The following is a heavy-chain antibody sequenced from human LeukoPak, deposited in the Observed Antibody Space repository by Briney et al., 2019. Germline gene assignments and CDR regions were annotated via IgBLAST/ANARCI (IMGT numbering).Heavy chain of an antibody. V-gene: IGHV3-23*01. CDR1: GFTFSSYA. Sequence: GGSLRLSCAASGFTFSSYAMSWVRQAPGKGLEWVSAISGSGGSTYYADSVKGRFTISRDNSKNTLYLQMNSLRAEDTAVYYCARQPIVVVPAAMPAFFDYWGQGTLVTVSS. D-gene: IGHD2-2*01. CDR2: ISGSGGST. CDR3: ARQPIVVVPAAMPAFFDY. J-gene: IGHJ4*02.